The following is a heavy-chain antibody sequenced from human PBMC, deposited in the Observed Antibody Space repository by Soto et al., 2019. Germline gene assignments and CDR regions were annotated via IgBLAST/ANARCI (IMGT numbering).Heavy chain of an antibody. CDR2: ISGSGGST. Sequence: GGSLSLSCAAAGFTFSSYGMSWVRQAPGKGLEWVSAISGSGGSTYYADSVKGRFTISRDNSKNTLYLQMNSLRAEDTAVYYCAKGGKNYYDTYDPWGQGTLVTVSS. CDR3: AKGGKNYYDTYDP. CDR1: GFTFSSYG. J-gene: IGHJ5*02. V-gene: IGHV3-23*01. D-gene: IGHD3-22*01.